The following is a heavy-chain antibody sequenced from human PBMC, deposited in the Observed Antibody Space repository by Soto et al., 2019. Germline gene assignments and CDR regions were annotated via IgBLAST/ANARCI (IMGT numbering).Heavy chain of an antibody. CDR2: MSGGGETT. Sequence: EVQLLESGGGLVQPGGSLRLSCAASGLTFSRYAMTWVRQAPGKGLEWVSAMSGGGETTYYADSVKGRFTSSRDNSRNTLYLQMNSLRAEDTAAYYCAKWHTYYYDSRGFSGFDCWGRGTLVTVSS. CDR3: AKWHTYYYDSRGFSGFDC. V-gene: IGHV3-23*01. D-gene: IGHD3-22*01. J-gene: IGHJ4*02. CDR1: GLTFSRYA.